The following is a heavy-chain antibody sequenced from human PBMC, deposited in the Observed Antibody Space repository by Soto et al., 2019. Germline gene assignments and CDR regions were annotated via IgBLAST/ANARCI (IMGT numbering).Heavy chain of an antibody. Sequence: QVQLMQSGAEVKKPGSSVKVSCKASGGTFGSNVISWVRQAPGKGLEWMGEIMPIFGAANKPPKFQGRLMITADTSTTTVYMELRSLGSEDTAVYFCATGGRYCSGGSCYPDEWGQGTLVTVSS. CDR1: GGTFGSNV. CDR3: ATGGRYCSGGSCYPDE. V-gene: IGHV1-69*06. J-gene: IGHJ4*02. D-gene: IGHD2-15*01. CDR2: IMPIFGAA.